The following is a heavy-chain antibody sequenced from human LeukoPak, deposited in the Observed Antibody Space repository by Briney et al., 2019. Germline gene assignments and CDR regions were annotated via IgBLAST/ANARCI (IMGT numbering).Heavy chain of an antibody. V-gene: IGHV4-34*01. CDR2: INHSGST. CDR1: GGSFSGYY. D-gene: IGHD2-2*02. Sequence: PSETLSLTCAVYGGSFSGYYWSWIRQPPGKGLEWIGEINHSGSTNYNPSLKSRVTLSVDTSKNLFSLKLSSVTAADTAVYYCARGVSLGYCSSTSCYNDWFDPWGQGTLVTVSS. J-gene: IGHJ5*02. CDR3: ARGVSLGYCSSTSCYNDWFDP.